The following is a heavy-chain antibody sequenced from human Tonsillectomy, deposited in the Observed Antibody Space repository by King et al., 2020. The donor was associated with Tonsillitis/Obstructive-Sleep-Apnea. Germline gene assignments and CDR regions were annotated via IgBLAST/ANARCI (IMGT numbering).Heavy chain of an antibody. CDR1: GYTFTNYW. D-gene: IGHD6-19*01. CDR3: ARHGRAVAGTFYYYFGMDV. Sequence: QLVQSGAEVKKPGESLKISCKGSGYTFTNYWIGWVRQMPGKGLEWMGTIYPGDSDSRYSPSFQGQVTISADKSISTAYLQWSSLKASDTAMYYCARHGRAVAGTFYYYFGMDVWGHGTTVTVSS. J-gene: IGHJ6*02. CDR2: IYPGDSDS. V-gene: IGHV5-51*01.